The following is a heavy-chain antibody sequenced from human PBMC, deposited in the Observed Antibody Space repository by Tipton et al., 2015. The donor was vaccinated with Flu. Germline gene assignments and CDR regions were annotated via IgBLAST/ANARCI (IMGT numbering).Heavy chain of an antibody. D-gene: IGHD5-24*01. Sequence: SLRLSCAASGITFSNAWMSWVRQAPGKGLEWVGRIKSNADGGTTDYAAPVKGRFTISRDDSKNMLYLQMNSLKTEDTAMYYCITPEKSGQQWDYWGQGTLVTVSS. CDR3: ITPEKSGQQWDY. CDR1: GITFSNAW. V-gene: IGHV3-15*01. J-gene: IGHJ4*02. CDR2: IKSNADGGTT.